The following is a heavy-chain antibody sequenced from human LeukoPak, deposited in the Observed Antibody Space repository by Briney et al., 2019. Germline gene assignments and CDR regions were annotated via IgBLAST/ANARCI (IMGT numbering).Heavy chain of an antibody. D-gene: IGHD3-22*01. CDR1: GGSISSYY. CDR3: ARLGRYYDPFDY. V-gene: IGHV4-4*09. CDR2: IYTSGIT. J-gene: IGHJ4*02. Sequence: PSETLSLTCTVSGGSISSYYWSWVRQPPGKGLEWIGYIYTSGITNYNPSLKSRVTMSEDTSKNQFSLKLSSVTAADTAVYYCARLGRYYDPFDYGGQGPLVTVSP.